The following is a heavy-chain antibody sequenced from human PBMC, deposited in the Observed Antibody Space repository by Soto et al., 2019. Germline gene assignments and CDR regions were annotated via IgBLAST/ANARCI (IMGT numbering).Heavy chain of an antibody. J-gene: IGHJ6*02. CDR2: ISYDGSNK. CDR3: ARTPRGQWELPYYYYGMDV. CDR1: GFTFSSYA. V-gene: IGHV3-30-3*01. D-gene: IGHD1-26*01. Sequence: QGQLVESGGGVVQPGRSLSLSCAASGFTFSSYAMHWVRQAPGKGLEWVAVISYDGSNKYYADSVKGRFTISRDNSKNTLYLQMNSLRAEDTAVYYCARTPRGQWELPYYYYGMDVWGQGTTVTVSS.